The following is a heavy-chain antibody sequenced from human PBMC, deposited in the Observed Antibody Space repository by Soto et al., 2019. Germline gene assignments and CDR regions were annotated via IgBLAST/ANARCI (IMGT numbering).Heavy chain of an antibody. CDR1: GFSLSTSGVG. J-gene: IGHJ5*02. CDR2: IYWDDDK. D-gene: IGHD2-2*01. CDR3: PHSHCISTSCDLNWFDP. Sequence: QITLKESGPTLVKPTQTLTLTCTFSGFSLSTSGVGVGWIRQPPGKALEWLALIYWDDDKRYSPSLKSRLTITKDTSKNQVVLTMTNMDPVDTATYYCPHSHCISTSCDLNWFDPWGQGTLVTVSS. V-gene: IGHV2-5*02.